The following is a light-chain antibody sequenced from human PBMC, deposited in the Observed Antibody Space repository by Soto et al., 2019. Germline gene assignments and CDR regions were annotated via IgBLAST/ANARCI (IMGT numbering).Light chain of an antibody. CDR2: DAS. V-gene: IGKV3-11*01. CDR3: QQRSDWLLT. CDR1: QSVCTY. J-gene: IGKJ4*01. Sequence: EIVMTQSPATLSLSPGESATLSCRASQSVCTYLAWYQQKPGQAPRLLIYDASNRATGIPARFSGSGSGTDFTLTISSLEPEDFAVYYCQQRSDWLLTFGGGTKVDTK.